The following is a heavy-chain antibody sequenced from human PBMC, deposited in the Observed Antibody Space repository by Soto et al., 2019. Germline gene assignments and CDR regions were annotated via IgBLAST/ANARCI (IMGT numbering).Heavy chain of an antibody. CDR1: GFTVSNTY. D-gene: IGHD2-2*01. Sequence: EVQLVETGGGLIQPGGSLRLSCAASGFTVSNTYMTWVRQPPGKGLECVSVIYTAGGTNYADSVKGRFIISRDNSKNTLYLKMNSLISEDTSVYYCARALPVAKGGFDPWGQGTLVTVSS. CDR2: IYTAGGT. J-gene: IGHJ5*02. CDR3: ARALPVAKGGFDP. V-gene: IGHV3-53*02.